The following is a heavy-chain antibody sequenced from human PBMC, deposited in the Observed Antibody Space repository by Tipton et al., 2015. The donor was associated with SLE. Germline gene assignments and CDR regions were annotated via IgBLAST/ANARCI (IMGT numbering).Heavy chain of an antibody. V-gene: IGHV5-10-1*01. D-gene: IGHD2-2*01. CDR2: IDPSDSYT. Sequence: QLVQSGAEVKKPGESLRISCKGSGYSFTSYWITWVRQMPGKGLEWMGRIDPSDSYTNYSPSFQGHVTISADKSISTASLQWSSLKASDTAMYYCARGGYCSSTSCPLDYWGQGTLVTVSS. J-gene: IGHJ4*02. CDR1: GYSFTSYW. CDR3: ARGGYCSSTSCPLDY.